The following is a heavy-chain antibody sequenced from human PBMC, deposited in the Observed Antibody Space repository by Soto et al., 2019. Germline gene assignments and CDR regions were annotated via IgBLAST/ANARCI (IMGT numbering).Heavy chain of an antibody. CDR3: AKDLGSGKPYYYYAMDV. V-gene: IGHV3-30*18. D-gene: IGHD3-10*01. CDR1: GFIFSRYG. J-gene: IGHJ6*02. Sequence: GGSLRLSCAASGFIFSRYGMHWVRQAPGKGLEWVAVISYDGSNKYYAESVKGRLIISRDKSGNTLYLQMNSLRAEDTAVYYCAKDLGSGKPYYYYAMDVWGQGTTVTVSS. CDR2: ISYDGSNK.